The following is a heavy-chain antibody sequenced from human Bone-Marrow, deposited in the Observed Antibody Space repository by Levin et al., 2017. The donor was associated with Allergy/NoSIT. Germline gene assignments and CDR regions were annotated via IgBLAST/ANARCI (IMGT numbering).Heavy chain of an antibody. CDR1: GGTFSSYA. J-gene: IGHJ6*03. Sequence: EASVKVSCKASGGTFSSYAISWVRQAPGQGLEWMGGIIPIFGTANYAQKFQGRVTITADKSTSTAYMELSSLRSEDTAVYYCARDRTGAYYDFWSGYFGTMDVWGKGTTVTVSS. D-gene: IGHD3-3*01. CDR3: ARDRTGAYYDFWSGYFGTMDV. V-gene: IGHV1-69*06. CDR2: IIPIFGTA.